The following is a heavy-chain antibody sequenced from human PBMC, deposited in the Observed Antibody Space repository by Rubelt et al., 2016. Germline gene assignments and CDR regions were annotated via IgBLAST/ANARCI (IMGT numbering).Heavy chain of an antibody. Sequence: QVQLVQSGAEVKKPGASVKVSCKASGYTSMRYYMHWVRQAPGQGLEWLGIINPSGGGTSYAQKFQGRVTMTRDASTSTLYMELGSLRSDDTAVYYCARDLYDSSGYTASRLNYWGQGTLVTVSS. D-gene: IGHD3-22*01. CDR1: GYTSMRYY. V-gene: IGHV1-46*01. CDR2: INPSGGGT. J-gene: IGHJ4*02. CDR3: ARDLYDSSGYTASRLNY.